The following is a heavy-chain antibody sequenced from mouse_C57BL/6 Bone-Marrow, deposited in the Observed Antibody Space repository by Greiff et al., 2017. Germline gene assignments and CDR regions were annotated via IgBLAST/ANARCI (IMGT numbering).Heavy chain of an antibody. J-gene: IGHJ4*01. Sequence: EVQRVESGGGLVQPGGSLKLSCAASGFTFSDYGMAWVRQAPRQGPEWVAFISNLAYSIYYADTVTGRFTISRENAKNTRYLERSSLRSEDTAMYYCARKGENAMDYWGQGTSVTVSS. CDR3: ARKGENAMDY. CDR1: GFTFSDYG. CDR2: ISNLAYSI. V-gene: IGHV5-15*01.